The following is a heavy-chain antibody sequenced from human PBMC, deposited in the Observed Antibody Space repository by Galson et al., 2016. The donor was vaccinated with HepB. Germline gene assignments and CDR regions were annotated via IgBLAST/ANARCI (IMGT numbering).Heavy chain of an antibody. V-gene: IGHV5-10-1*01. J-gene: IGHJ4*02. CDR3: AKGRKIAARPH. D-gene: IGHD6-6*01. CDR2: IDPTDSHI. CDR1: GYIFSNFW. Sequence: QSGAEVKKPGESLTISCKGSGYIFSNFWITWVRQMPGKGLEWMGRIDPTDSHIDYSPSFQGHVTFSIDKSVSTAYLQWSSLKASDTAMYYCAKGRKIAARPHWGQGTLVTVSS.